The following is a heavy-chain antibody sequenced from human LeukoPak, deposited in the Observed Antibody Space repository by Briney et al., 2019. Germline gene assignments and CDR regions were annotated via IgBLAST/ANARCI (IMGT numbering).Heavy chain of an antibody. CDR3: ARVPTVTIYYYYYYMDV. CDR1: GGTFSSYA. D-gene: IGHD4-11*01. CDR2: IIPIFGTA. J-gene: IGHJ6*03. Sequence: SVKVSCKASGGTFSSYAISWVRQAPGQGLEWMGGIIPIFGTANYALKFQGRVTITADESTSTAYMELSSLRSEDTAVYYCARVPTVTIYYYYYYMDVWGKGTTVTVSS. V-gene: IGHV1-69*13.